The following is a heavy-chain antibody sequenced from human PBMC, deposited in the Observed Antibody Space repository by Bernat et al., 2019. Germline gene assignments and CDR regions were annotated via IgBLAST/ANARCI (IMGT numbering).Heavy chain of an antibody. J-gene: IGHJ2*01. CDR3: ARADDYGDFFSL. CDR2: IIPIFGIA. V-gene: IGHV1-69*10. D-gene: IGHD4-17*01. Sequence: QVQLVQSGAEVKKPGASVKVSCKVSGYTLTELSMHWVRQAPGKGLEWMGGIIPIFGIANYAQKFQGRVTITADKSTSTAYMELSSLRSEDTAVYYCARADDYGDFFSLWGRGTLVTVSS. CDR1: GYTLTELS.